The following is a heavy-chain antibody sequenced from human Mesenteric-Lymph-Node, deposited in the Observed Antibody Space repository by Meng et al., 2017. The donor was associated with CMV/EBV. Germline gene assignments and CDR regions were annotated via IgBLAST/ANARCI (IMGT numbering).Heavy chain of an antibody. CDR1: GFTFSNYW. CDR2: IDSDGSST. Sequence: GESLKISCAASGFTFSNYWMHWVRQVPGKGLVWVSRIDSDGSSTVYADSVKGRFIISRDNAKNTLFLQMNSLRGEDTAVYYCAVQGYSYGYYYGLDVWGQGTTVTVSS. D-gene: IGHD5-18*01. V-gene: IGHV3-74*01. J-gene: IGHJ6*02. CDR3: AVQGYSYGYYYGLDV.